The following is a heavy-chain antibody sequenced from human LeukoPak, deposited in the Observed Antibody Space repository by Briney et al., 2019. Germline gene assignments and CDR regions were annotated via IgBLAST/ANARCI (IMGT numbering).Heavy chain of an antibody. CDR1: GFTFSNAW. D-gene: IGHD5-18*01. Sequence: GGSLRLSCAASGFTFSNAWMNWVRQAPGKGLEWVSAISGSGGSTYYADSVKGRFTISRDNSKNTLYLQMNSLRAEDTAVYYCAKDGGYSYGLGIWGQGTMVTVSS. CDR2: ISGSGGST. J-gene: IGHJ3*02. V-gene: IGHV3-23*01. CDR3: AKDGGYSYGLGI.